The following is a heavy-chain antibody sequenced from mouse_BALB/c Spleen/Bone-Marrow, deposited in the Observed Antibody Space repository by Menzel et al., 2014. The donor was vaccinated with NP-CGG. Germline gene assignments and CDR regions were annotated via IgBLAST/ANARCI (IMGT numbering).Heavy chain of an antibody. CDR2: ITSSGRT. D-gene: IGHD1-3*01. J-gene: IGHJ2*01. CDR1: GYSITSGFA. CDR3: ARSGNFFDY. Sequence: EVKLQESGPGLVKPSQSLSLTCTVTGYSITSGFAWNWIRQFPGNNLEWMGYITSSGRTSYHPSLKGRISITRDTSKNQFFLQLNSVTTEDTATYYCARSGNFFDYWGQGTTLTVSP. V-gene: IGHV3-2*02.